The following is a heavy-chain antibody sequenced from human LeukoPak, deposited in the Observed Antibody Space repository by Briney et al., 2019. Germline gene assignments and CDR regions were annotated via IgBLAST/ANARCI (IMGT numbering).Heavy chain of an antibody. CDR3: ARDAEGRDCSSTSCYGGFDY. J-gene: IGHJ4*02. CDR2: IYSGGST. Sequence: GGSLRLSCAASGFTVSSNYMSWVRQAPGKGLEWVSVIYSGGSTYYADSVKGRFTISRDNSKNTLYLQMNSLRAEDTAVYYCARDAEGRDCSSTSCYGGFDYWGQGTLVTVSS. CDR1: GFTVSSNY. D-gene: IGHD2-2*01. V-gene: IGHV3-53*01.